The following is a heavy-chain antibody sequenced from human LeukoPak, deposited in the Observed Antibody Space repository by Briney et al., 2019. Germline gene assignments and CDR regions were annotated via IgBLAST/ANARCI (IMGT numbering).Heavy chain of an antibody. V-gene: IGHV4-39*01. D-gene: IGHD2-2*01. CDR1: GGSVSSSTYD. Sequence: TSETLSLTCSVSGGSVSSSTYDWGWIRQPPGKGLEWIGNIYYSGTTYYNPSLKSRVTISIDTSKKQFSPKLTSVTAADTAVYYCVRRVLSFSRPSNFDYWGQGILVTLSS. CDR2: IYYSGTT. CDR3: VRRVLSFSRPSNFDY. J-gene: IGHJ4*02.